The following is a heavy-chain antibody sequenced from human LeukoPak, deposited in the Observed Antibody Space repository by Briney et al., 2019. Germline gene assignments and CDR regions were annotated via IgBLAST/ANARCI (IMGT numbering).Heavy chain of an antibody. Sequence: PSETLSLTCTVSGGSISSYYWSWIRQPPGKGLEWIGYIYYSGSTNYNPSLKSRVTITVDTSKNRFSLKLSSVTAADTAVYYCARDLSGGAFDIWGQGTMVTVSS. CDR1: GGSISSYY. V-gene: IGHV4-59*01. J-gene: IGHJ3*02. CDR3: ARDLSGGAFDI. D-gene: IGHD6-25*01. CDR2: IYYSGST.